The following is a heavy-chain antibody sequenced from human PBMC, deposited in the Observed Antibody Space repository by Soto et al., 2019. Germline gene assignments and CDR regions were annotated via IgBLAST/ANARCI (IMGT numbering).Heavy chain of an antibody. J-gene: IGHJ4*02. Sequence: GGSLRLSCAVSGFTFGSYWMNWVRLIPGKGLEWVAYIKPDGSATYYADSVKGRFTISRDNAKNSLYLQMNSLRVEDTSVYYCARAGYCGPGCYYYFDYWGQGTLVTVSS. CDR3: ARAGYCGPGCYYYFDY. CDR2: IKPDGSAT. D-gene: IGHD2-21*02. CDR1: GFTFGSYW. V-gene: IGHV3-7*01.